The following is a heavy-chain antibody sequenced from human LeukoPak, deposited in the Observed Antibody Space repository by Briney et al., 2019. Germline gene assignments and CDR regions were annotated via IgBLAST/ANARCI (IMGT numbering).Heavy chain of an antibody. CDR3: AKATAATTYFDY. CDR1: GFTFSNYW. V-gene: IGHV3-74*01. D-gene: IGHD6-25*01. Sequence: AGGSLRLSCAASGFTFSNYWMHWIRQVPGKGLVWVSHIKYDGSATNYADSVKGRFTISRDNAKYTLYLQMNSLRAEDTAVYYCAKATAATTYFDYWGQGTLVTVSS. CDR2: IKYDGSAT. J-gene: IGHJ4*02.